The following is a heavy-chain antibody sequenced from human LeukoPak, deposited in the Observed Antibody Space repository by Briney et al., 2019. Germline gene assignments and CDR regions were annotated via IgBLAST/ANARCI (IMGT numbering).Heavy chain of an antibody. J-gene: IGHJ3*01. D-gene: IGHD3/OR15-3a*01. CDR2: ISAYNGNT. CDR3: ARDSGLGLFGV. V-gene: IGHV1-18*01. CDR1: GYTFTKHG. Sequence: ASVKVSCKASGYTFTKHGISWVRQAPGQGLEWMGWISAYNGNTNYAQKLQGRVTMTTDTSTSTAHLELRSLRSEDTAIYYCARDSGLGLFGVWGQGTVVTVSS.